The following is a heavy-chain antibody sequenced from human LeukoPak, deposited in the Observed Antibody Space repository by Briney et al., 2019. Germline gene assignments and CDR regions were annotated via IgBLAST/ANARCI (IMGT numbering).Heavy chain of an antibody. V-gene: IGHV1-18*01. CDR2: ISAYNGNT. J-gene: IGHJ6*02. CDR1: GYTFTSCG. CDR3: ARATISTRSYYYYGMDV. Sequence: GASVKVSCKASGYTFTSCGISWVRQAPGQGLEWMGWISAYNGNTNYAQKLQGRVTMTTDTSTSTAYMELRSLRSDDTAVYYCARATISTRSYYYYGMDVWGQGTTVTVSS. D-gene: IGHD2-2*01.